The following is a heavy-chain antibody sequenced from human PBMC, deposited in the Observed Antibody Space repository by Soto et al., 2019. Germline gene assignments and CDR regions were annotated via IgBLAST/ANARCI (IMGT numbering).Heavy chain of an antibody. J-gene: IGHJ3*02. Sequence: GGSLRLSCAASGFTFSSYSMNWVRQAPGKGLEWVSSISKSSRYIYYADSVKGRFTISRENAKNSLYLQMNSLRAGDTAVYYCARGGTPYGDYGEFSGHAFDIWGQGTMVTVSS. CDR2: ISKSSRYI. V-gene: IGHV3-21*01. CDR3: ARGGTPYGDYGEFSGHAFDI. CDR1: GFTFSSYS. D-gene: IGHD4-17*01.